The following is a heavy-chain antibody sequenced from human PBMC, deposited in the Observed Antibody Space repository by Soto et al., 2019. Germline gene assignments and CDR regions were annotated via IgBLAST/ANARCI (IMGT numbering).Heavy chain of an antibody. V-gene: IGHV4-39*01. J-gene: IGHJ5*02. D-gene: IGHD2-15*01. CDR3: ATFVVAASRPTRFDL. CDR2: IYYSGTT. CDR1: GGSISTSNYY. Sequence: LSETLSLTCTVSGGSISTSNYYWGWVRQPPGKGLEWIGNIYYSGTTYYNPSLKSRVTISVDTSKNQFSLKLNSVTAADTAVYFCATFVVAASRPTRFDLWGPGILVTVSS.